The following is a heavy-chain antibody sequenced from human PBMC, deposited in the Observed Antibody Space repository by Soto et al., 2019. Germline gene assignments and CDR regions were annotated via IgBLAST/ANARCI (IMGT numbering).Heavy chain of an antibody. J-gene: IGHJ5*02. Sequence: KTSETLSLTCAVSGGSTSSGGYSWSWIRQPPGKGLEWIGYIYHSGSTYYNPSLKSRVTISVDRSKNQFSLKLSSVTAADTAVYYCARAKGKFGEGPNWFDPWGQGTLVTVSS. D-gene: IGHD3-10*01. CDR3: ARAKGKFGEGPNWFDP. CDR2: IYHSGST. CDR1: GGSTSSGGYS. V-gene: IGHV4-30-2*01.